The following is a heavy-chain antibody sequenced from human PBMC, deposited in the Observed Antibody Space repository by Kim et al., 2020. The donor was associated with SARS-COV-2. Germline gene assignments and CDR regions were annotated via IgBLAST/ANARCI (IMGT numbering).Heavy chain of an antibody. CDR2: ISYDGSNK. Sequence: GGSLRLSCAASGFTFSSYAMHWVRQAPGKGLEWVAVISYDGSNKYYVDSVKGRFTISRDNSKNTLYLQMNSLRAEDTAVYYCARGGYSGYDMDLFRYLYYGMDVWGQGTTVTVSS. V-gene: IGHV3-30*04. D-gene: IGHD5-12*01. CDR1: GFTFSSYA. J-gene: IGHJ6*02. CDR3: ARGGYSGYDMDLFRYLYYGMDV.